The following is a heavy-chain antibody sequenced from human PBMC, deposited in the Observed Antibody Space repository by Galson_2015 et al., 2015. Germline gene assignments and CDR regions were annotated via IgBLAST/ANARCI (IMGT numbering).Heavy chain of an antibody. CDR3: ARGDKYCSSTSCYYFDL. J-gene: IGHJ2*01. Sequence: QSGAEVKKPGASVKVSCKASGYTFTSYDINWVRQATGQGPEWMGWMNPNSGNTGYAQKFQGRVTMTRNTSISTAYMELSSLRSVDTAVYYCARGDKYCSSTSCYYFDLWGRGTLVTVSS. CDR1: GYTFTSYD. D-gene: IGHD2-2*01. CDR2: MNPNSGNT. V-gene: IGHV1-8*01.